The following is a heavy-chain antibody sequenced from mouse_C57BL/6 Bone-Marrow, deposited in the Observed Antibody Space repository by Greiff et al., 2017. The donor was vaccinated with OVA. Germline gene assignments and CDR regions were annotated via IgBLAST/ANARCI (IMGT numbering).Heavy chain of an antibody. CDR1: GYTFTSYG. Sequence: VMLVESGAELARPGASVKLSCKASGYTFTSYGISWVKQRTGQGLEWIGEIYPRSGNTYYNEKFKGKATLTADNSSSTAYMELRSLTSEDSAVYFCARGRGYWYFDVWGTGTTVTVSS. CDR2: IYPRSGNT. V-gene: IGHV1-81*01. CDR3: ARGRGYWYFDV. J-gene: IGHJ1*03.